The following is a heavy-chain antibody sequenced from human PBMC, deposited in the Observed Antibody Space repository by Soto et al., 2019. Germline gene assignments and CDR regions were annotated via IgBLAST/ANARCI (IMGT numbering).Heavy chain of an antibody. V-gene: IGHV1-69*13. CDR3: ARVRGITQYYYYGMDV. J-gene: IGHJ6*02. D-gene: IGHD6-13*01. CDR2: IIPIFGTA. Sequence: SVKVSCKASGGTFSSYAISWVRQAPGQGLEWMGGIIPIFGTANYAQKFQGRVTITADESTSTAYMELSSLRSEDTAVYYCARVRGITQYYYYGMDVWGQGTTVTVSS. CDR1: GGTFSSYA.